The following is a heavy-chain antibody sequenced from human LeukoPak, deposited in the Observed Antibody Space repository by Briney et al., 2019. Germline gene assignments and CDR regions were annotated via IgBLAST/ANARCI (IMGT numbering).Heavy chain of an antibody. J-gene: IGHJ4*02. CDR3: ARDADTYYYGSGSYDY. V-gene: IGHV1-18*01. CDR1: GYTFTSYG. CDR2: ISAYNGNT. Sequence: ASVKVSCKASGYTFTSYGISWVRQAPGQGLEWMGWISAYNGNTNYAQKLQGRVTMTTDTSTSTAYMELRSLRSDDTAVYYCARDADTYYYGSGSYDYWGQGTLVTVSS. D-gene: IGHD3-10*01.